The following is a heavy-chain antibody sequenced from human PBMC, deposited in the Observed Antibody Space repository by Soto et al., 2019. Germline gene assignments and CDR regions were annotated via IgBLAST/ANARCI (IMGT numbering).Heavy chain of an antibody. CDR1: GFTFSSYA. V-gene: IGHV3-23*01. J-gene: IGHJ4*02. Sequence: GGSLRLSCAASGFTFSSYAMSWVRQAPGKGLEWVSAISGSGVSTYYADSVKGRFPISRDNSKNTLYLQMNSLRAEDTAVYYSAKDREGLGATQTVPAYWGRGTLVTVSS. CDR2: ISGSGVST. D-gene: IGHD1-26*01. CDR3: AKDREGLGATQTVPAY.